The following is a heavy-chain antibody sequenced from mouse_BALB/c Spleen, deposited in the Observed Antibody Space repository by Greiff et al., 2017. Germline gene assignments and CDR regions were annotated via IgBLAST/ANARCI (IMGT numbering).Heavy chain of an antibody. CDR2: ISSGSSTI. Sequence: DVQLVESGGGLVQPGGSRKLSCAASGFTFSSFGMHWVRQAPEKGLEWVAYISSGSSTIYYAHTVKGRFTISRDNPKNTLFLQMTSLRSEDTAMYYCARDYRYDGFAYWGQGTLVTVSA. D-gene: IGHD2-14*01. CDR1: GFTFSSFG. CDR3: ARDYRYDGFAY. V-gene: IGHV5-17*02. J-gene: IGHJ3*01.